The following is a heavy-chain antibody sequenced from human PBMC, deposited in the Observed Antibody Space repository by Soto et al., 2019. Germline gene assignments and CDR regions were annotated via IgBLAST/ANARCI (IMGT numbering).Heavy chain of an antibody. CDR3: AREHYNPYSSGFHGRMSFDY. V-gene: IGHV1-46*01. J-gene: IGHJ4*02. CDR1: GYTFTNHY. D-gene: IGHD6-19*01. Sequence: ASVKVSCKASGYTFTNHYIHWVRQAPRPRPEGMGIINPSGGSTSYAQKFQGRVTMTRDTSTSTVYMELSSLRSEDTAVYYCAREHYNPYSSGFHGRMSFDYRGQGTLVTVSS. CDR2: INPSGGST.